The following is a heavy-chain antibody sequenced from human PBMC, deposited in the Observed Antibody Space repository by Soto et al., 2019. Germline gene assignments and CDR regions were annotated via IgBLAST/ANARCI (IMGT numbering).Heavy chain of an antibody. V-gene: IGHV3-7*01. CDR1: GFTFSSYR. Sequence: EVQLVESGGGLVQPGGSLRLSCAASGFTFSSYRMSWVRQAPGKGLEWVANIKQDGSEKYYVDSVKGRFTISRDNAKNSLYLQMNSLRAEDTAVYYCARDRDETAMVTGDYFDYWGQGTLVTVSS. CDR3: ARDRDETAMVTGDYFDY. D-gene: IGHD5-18*01. J-gene: IGHJ4*02. CDR2: IKQDGSEK.